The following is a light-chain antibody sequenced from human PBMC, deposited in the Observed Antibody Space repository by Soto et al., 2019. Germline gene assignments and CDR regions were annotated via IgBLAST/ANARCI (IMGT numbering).Light chain of an antibody. CDR1: QTISSW. Sequence: IQMTQSPSTLSGSVGDRVTITCRASQTISSWLAWYQQKPGKAPKLLIYKASTLKSGVPSRFSGSGSGTEFTLTISSLQPEDFATYYCQQLNSFPLTFGGGTMVDVK. J-gene: IGKJ4*01. V-gene: IGKV1-5*03. CDR3: QQLNSFPLT. CDR2: KAS.